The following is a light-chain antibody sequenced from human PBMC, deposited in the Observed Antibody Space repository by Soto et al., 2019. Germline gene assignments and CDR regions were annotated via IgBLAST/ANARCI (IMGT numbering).Light chain of an antibody. CDR1: SSNIETNT. Sequence: QSVLTQPPSASGTPGQRVTISCSGSSSNIETNTVNWYQQVPGTAPKHLIYSNDQRPSGVPDRFSASKSGTSASLAISGLQSEDEADYYCSSYTSSSTYVFGTATKLTVL. CDR2: SND. J-gene: IGLJ1*01. CDR3: SSYTSSSTYV. V-gene: IGLV1-44*01.